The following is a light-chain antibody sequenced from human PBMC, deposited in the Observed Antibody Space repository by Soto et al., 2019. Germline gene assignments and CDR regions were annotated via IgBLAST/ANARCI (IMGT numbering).Light chain of an antibody. J-gene: IGKJ1*01. Sequence: DIQMTQSPSSVSASVGDRVTITCRSSEDISTWLAWYQQKPGKAPKLLIYAASSLQSGVPSRFSGSVSGTDFTLTISSLQPEDFATYYCQQSYSTPRTFGQGTKVDIK. CDR1: EDISTW. CDR2: AAS. CDR3: QQSYSTPRT. V-gene: IGKV1-12*01.